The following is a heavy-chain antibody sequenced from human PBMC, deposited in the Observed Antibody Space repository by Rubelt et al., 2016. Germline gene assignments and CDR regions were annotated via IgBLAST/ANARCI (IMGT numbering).Heavy chain of an antibody. Sequence: EWVAGMSYDGFSKYHADSVKGRFTISRDNSRNTLYLQMTSLRAEDTAVYYCARGGSGWDEGGSYWYFDLWGRGTLVTVSS. CDR3: ARGGSGWDEGGSYWYFDL. D-gene: IGHD6-19*01. CDR2: MSYDGFSK. J-gene: IGHJ2*01. V-gene: IGHV3-30*04.